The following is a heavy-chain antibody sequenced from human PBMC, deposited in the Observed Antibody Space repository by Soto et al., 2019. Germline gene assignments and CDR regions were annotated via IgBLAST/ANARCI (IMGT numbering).Heavy chain of an antibody. D-gene: IGHD2-8*01. CDR2: ISANNGNT. V-gene: IGHV1-18*01. J-gene: IGHJ6*02. CDR1: GYIFTTYG. CDR3: AKNGQPPYYYYGLDV. Sequence: ASVKVSCKASGYIFTTYGISRVRQAPGQGLEWMGWISANNGNTYYAQKFQDRVSMTIDTSTGTAYMELRSLTSDDTAIYYCAKNGQPPYYYYGLDVWGQGTKVTVSS.